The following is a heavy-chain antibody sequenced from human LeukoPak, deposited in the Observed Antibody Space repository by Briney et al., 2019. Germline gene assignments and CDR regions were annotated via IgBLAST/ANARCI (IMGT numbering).Heavy chain of an antibody. D-gene: IGHD3-9*01. V-gene: IGHV4-4*02. CDR2: IYHSGST. J-gene: IGHJ5*02. CDR1: GGSISSSNW. Sequence: NPSETLSLTCAVSGGSISSSNWWSWVRQPPGKGLEWIGEIYHSGSTNYNPSLKSRVTISVDTSKNQFSLKLSSVTAADTAVYYCARIPPSYDILTGYYTYNWFDPWGQGTLVTVSS. CDR3: ARIPPSYDILTGYYTYNWFDP.